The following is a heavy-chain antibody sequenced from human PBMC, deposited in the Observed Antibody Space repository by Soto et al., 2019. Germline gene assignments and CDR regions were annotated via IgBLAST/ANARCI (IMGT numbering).Heavy chain of an antibody. J-gene: IGHJ4*02. D-gene: IGHD2-21*02. CDR2: VNHSVGT. V-gene: IGHV4-34*01. CDR1: GGSFSGYF. CDR3: ARGPNHIVVVTATRPFDS. Sequence: XATLSLTCAVYGGSFSGYFWSWIRQSPGKGLEWIGEVNHSVGTNYNPSLSGRVTISIDTSKNQLSLRLTSVTAADTALYYCARGPNHIVVVTATRPFDSWGQGTQVTVSS.